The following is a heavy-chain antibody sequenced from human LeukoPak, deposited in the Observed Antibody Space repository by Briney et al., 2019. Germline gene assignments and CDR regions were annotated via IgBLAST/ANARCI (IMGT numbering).Heavy chain of an antibody. J-gene: IGHJ4*02. V-gene: IGHV3-7*03. CDR3: ARGAQWLAGRFDY. D-gene: IGHD6-19*01. Sequence: GGSLRLSCAASGFAFSSYWMSWVRQAPGKGLEWVANIRQDGSERYYVDSVKGRFTISRDDAKNSPYLQMDSLRVEDTAVYYCARGAQWLAGRFDYWGQGTLVTVSS. CDR1: GFAFSSYW. CDR2: IRQDGSER.